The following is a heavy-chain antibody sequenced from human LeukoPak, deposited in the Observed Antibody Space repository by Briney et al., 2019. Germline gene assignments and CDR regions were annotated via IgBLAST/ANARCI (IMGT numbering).Heavy chain of an antibody. CDR1: GFTFSSYW. D-gene: IGHD1-26*01. Sequence: GGSLRLSCAASGFTFSSYWMGWVRQAPGKGLEWVANIKQDGSEKYYVDSVKGRFTISRDNAKNSLYLQMNSLRAEDTAVYYCGRDRMAEVGATGGGGFDYWGQGTLVTVSS. J-gene: IGHJ4*02. V-gene: IGHV3-7*01. CDR3: GRDRMAEVGATGGGGFDY. CDR2: IKQDGSEK.